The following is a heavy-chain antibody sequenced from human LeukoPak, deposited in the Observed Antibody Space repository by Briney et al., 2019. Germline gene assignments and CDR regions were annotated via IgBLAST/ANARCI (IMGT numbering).Heavy chain of an antibody. D-gene: IGHD3-22*01. CDR2: IIPIFGTA. J-gene: IGHJ1*01. CDR3: ARAGTAFKKYYYDSSGYREYFQH. Sequence: ASVKVSCKASGGTFSSYAISWVRQAPGQGLEWMGRIIPIFGTASYAQKFQGRVTITTDESTSTAYMELSSLRSEDTAVYYCARAGTAFKKYYYDSSGYREYFQHWGQGTLVTVSS. V-gene: IGHV1-69*05. CDR1: GGTFSSYA.